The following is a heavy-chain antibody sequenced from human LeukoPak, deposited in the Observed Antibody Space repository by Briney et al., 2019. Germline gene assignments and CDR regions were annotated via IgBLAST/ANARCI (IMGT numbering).Heavy chain of an antibody. J-gene: IGHJ4*02. CDR3: AVAATIGAAAY. CDR2: IYYSGST. Sequence: RPSQTLSLTCTVSGGSISSGDYYWSWIRQPPGKGLEWIGYIYYSGSTYYNPSLKSRVTISVDTSKNQFSLKLSSVTAADTAVYYCAVAATIGAAAYWGQGTLVTVSS. V-gene: IGHV4-30-4*08. D-gene: IGHD5-24*01. CDR1: GGSISSGDYY.